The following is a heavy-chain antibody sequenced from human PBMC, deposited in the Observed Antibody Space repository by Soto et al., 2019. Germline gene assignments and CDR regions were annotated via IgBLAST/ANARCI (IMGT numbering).Heavy chain of an antibody. CDR3: ARIRKEIDFWSAYYIHYYYGMDV. Sequence: ASVKVSCKASGYTFTSYGISWVRQAPGQGLEWMGWISAYNGNTNYAQKLQGRVTMTTDTSTSTAYMELRSLRSDDTAVYYCARIRKEIDFWSAYYIHYYYGMDVWGQGTTVAVSS. D-gene: IGHD3-3*01. CDR1: GYTFTSYG. V-gene: IGHV1-18*01. CDR2: ISAYNGNT. J-gene: IGHJ6*02.